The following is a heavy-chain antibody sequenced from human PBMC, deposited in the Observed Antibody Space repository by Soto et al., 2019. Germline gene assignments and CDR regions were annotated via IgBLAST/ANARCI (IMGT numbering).Heavy chain of an antibody. CDR3: AFSSGPPLSYYYYYYMDV. D-gene: IGHD5-12*01. CDR2: INAGNGNT. CDR1: GYTFTSYA. J-gene: IGHJ6*03. V-gene: IGHV1-3*01. Sequence: QVQLVQSGAEVKKPGASVKVSCKASGYTFTSYAMHWVRQAPGQRLEWMGWINAGNGNTKYSQKFQGRVTITRDTSATTAYMELSSLRSEDTAVYYCAFSSGPPLSYYYYYYMDVWGKGTTVTVSS.